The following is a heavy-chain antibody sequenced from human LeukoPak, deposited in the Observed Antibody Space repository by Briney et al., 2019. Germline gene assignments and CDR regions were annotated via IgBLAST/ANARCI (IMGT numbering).Heavy chain of an antibody. J-gene: IGHJ4*02. CDR3: AMSYSSSWAFDY. D-gene: IGHD6-13*01. V-gene: IGHV4-59*08. CDR1: GGSISSYY. CDR2: IYYSGST. Sequence: PSETLSLTCTVSGGSISSYYWSWIRQPPGKGLEWIGYIYYSGSTNYNPSLKSRVTISVDTSKNQFSLKLSSVTAADTAVYYCAMSYSSSWAFDYWGQGTLVTVSS.